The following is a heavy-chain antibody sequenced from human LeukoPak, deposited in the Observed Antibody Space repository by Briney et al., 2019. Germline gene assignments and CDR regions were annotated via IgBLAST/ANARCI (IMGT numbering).Heavy chain of an antibody. J-gene: IGHJ3*02. D-gene: IGHD6-19*01. V-gene: IGHV4-59*01. CDR1: GGSLSRYY. Sequence: SETLSLTCTVSGGSLSRYYWSWIRQPPGKGLEWIGYIYYSGGTNYNPSLKSRVTISVDTSKNQFSLKLSSVTAADTAVYYCARVEGSGLSRDAFDIWGQGTMVTVSS. CDR2: IYYSGGT. CDR3: ARVEGSGLSRDAFDI.